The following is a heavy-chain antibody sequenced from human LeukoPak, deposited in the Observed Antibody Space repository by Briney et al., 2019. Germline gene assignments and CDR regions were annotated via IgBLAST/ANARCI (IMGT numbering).Heavy chain of an antibody. V-gene: IGHV1-46*01. CDR3: ARNPVTTKYFDY. D-gene: IGHD4-17*01. Sequence: ASVKVSCKASGYTFTSYYMHWVRQAPGQGLEWMGIINPSGGSTRYAQKFQGRVTMTRDTSTSTVYMELSSLRSEDTAVYYCARNPVTTKYFDYWGQGTLVTVSS. CDR1: GYTFTSYY. CDR2: INPSGGST. J-gene: IGHJ4*02.